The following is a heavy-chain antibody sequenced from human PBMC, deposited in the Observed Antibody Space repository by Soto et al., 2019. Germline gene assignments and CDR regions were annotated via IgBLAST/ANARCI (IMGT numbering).Heavy chain of an antibody. CDR3: ARQHYYDSSGYSGHFDY. V-gene: IGHV4-59*08. J-gene: IGHJ4*02. Sequence: PSETLSLTCTVSGGSISSYYWSWIRQPPGKGLEWIGYIYYSGSTNYNPSLKSRVTISVDTSNNQFSLRLNSVTAADTAVYYCARQHYYDSSGYSGHFDYWGQGTLVTVSS. CDR2: IYYSGST. CDR1: GGSISSYY. D-gene: IGHD3-22*01.